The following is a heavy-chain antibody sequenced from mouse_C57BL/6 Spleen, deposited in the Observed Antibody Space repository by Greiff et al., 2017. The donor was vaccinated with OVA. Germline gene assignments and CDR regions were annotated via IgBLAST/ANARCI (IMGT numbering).Heavy chain of an antibody. J-gene: IGHJ3*01. V-gene: IGHV3-6*01. CDR3: ARDNDRPFAY. Sequence: ESGPGLVKPSQSLSLTCSVTGYSFTSGYYWNWIRQFPGNKLEWMGYISYDGSNNYNPSLKNRISITRDTSKNQFFLKLNSVTTEDTATDDCARDNDRPFAYWGQGTLVTVSA. CDR2: ISYDGSN. D-gene: IGHD2-14*01. CDR1: GYSFTSGYY.